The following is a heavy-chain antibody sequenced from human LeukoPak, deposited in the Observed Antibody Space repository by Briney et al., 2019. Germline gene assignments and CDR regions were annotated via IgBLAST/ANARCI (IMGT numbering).Heavy chain of an antibody. CDR2: IGGTGDNT. J-gene: IGHJ5*02. CDR1: GFTFKLSA. D-gene: IGHD3-10*02. CDR3: ARDRGPYVGIDNNWFDP. V-gene: IGHV3-23*01. Sequence: GGSRKLSCLASGFTFKLSAMTWVRQAPGKGLAWVSAIGGTGDNTYYADSVKGRFTISRDNSRNTLYLQMDSLRAEDTATYYCARDRGPYVGIDNNWFDPWGQGTLVTVSS.